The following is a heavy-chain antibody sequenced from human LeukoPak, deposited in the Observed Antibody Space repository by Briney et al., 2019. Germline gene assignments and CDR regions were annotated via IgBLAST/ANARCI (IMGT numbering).Heavy chain of an antibody. Sequence: PSGTLSLTCAVSGGSILTTNWWSWVRQTPGKGLEWIGEVHLSGASNYNPSLKSRVGMSIDKSKNQLSLKLTSVTAADTAMYYCARESGAFSPFGFWGQGTLVTVSS. CDR2: VHLSGAS. CDR1: GGSILTTNW. V-gene: IGHV4-4*02. CDR3: ARESGAFSPFGF. D-gene: IGHD1-26*01. J-gene: IGHJ4*02.